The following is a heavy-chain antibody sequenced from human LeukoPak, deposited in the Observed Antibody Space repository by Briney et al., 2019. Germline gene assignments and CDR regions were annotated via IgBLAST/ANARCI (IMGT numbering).Heavy chain of an antibody. CDR3: ARERGMDTPMLKNPPGY. D-gene: IGHD5-18*01. J-gene: IGHJ4*02. V-gene: IGHV3-48*04. CDR1: GFTFSSYS. Sequence: GGSLRLSCAASGFTFSSYSMNWVRQAPGKGLEWVSYISSSGSTIYYADSVKGRFTISRDNAKNSLYLQMNSLRAEDTAVFYCARERGMDTPMLKNPPGYWGQGTLVTVSS. CDR2: ISSSGSTI.